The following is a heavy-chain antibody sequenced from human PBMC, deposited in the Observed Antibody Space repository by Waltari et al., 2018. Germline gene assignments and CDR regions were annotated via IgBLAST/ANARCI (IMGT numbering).Heavy chain of an antibody. V-gene: IGHV4-61*02. D-gene: IGHD6-13*01. CDR3: ARSLTRSFSSWYGEAEHFDY. Sequence: VKPSQTLSLTCTVSGGSISSGSYYWSWIRQPAGKGLAWIGRIYTSGSTNYNPSLKSRVTISVDTSKNQFSLKLSSVTAADTAVYYCARSLTRSFSSWYGEAEHFDYWGQGTLVTVSS. CDR1: GGSISSGSYY. J-gene: IGHJ4*02. CDR2: IYTSGST.